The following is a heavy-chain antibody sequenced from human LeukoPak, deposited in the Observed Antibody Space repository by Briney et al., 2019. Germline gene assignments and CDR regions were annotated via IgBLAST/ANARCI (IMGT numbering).Heavy chain of an antibody. J-gene: IGHJ4*02. D-gene: IGHD2-15*01. CDR1: GCTFTGYY. CDR3: ARAYCSGGRCYSPPDY. CDR2: INPNTGVT. Sequence: ASVKVSCKTSGCTFTGYYIHWVRQAPGQGLEWMGWINPNTGVTNYAQEFQGRVTMTRDTSIITAYLELSTLRSDDTAVYYCARAYCSGGRCYSPPDYWGQGTLVTVSS. V-gene: IGHV1-2*02.